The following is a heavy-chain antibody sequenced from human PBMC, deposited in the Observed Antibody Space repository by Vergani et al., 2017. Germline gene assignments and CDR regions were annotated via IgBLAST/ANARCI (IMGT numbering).Heavy chain of an antibody. D-gene: IGHD3-3*01. CDR3: AKGSFYFWSGYPD. Sequence: EVQLLESGGGLVQPGGSLRLSCAASGFTFSSYAMSWVRQAPGKGLEWVSGISWNSGSIGYADSVKGRFTISRDNAKNSLYLQMNSLRAEDTALYYCAKGSFYFWSGYPDWGQGTLVTVSS. J-gene: IGHJ4*02. CDR1: GFTFSSYA. CDR2: ISWNSGSI. V-gene: IGHV3-9*01.